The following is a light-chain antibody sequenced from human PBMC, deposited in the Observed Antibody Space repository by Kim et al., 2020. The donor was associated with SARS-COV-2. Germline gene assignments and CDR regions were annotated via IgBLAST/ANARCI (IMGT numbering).Light chain of an antibody. CDR3: AAWDDSLNAVV. CDR2: TNN. CDR1: SSNIGSNT. Sequence: GQGVTISCSGSSSNIGSNTVNWYQQLPGTAPKLLIYTNNQGPSGVPDRFSGSRSGTSASLAISGLQSEDEADYYCAAWDDSLNAVVFGGGTQLTVL. V-gene: IGLV1-44*01. J-gene: IGLJ2*01.